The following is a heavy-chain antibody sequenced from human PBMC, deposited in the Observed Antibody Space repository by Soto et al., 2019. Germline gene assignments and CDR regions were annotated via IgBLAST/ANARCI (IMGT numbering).Heavy chain of an antibody. D-gene: IGHD2-15*01. CDR2: IYHSGST. CDR1: GGSISSGGYS. Sequence: QLQLQESGSGLVKPSQTLSLTCAVSGGSISSGGYSWSWIRQPPGKGLEWIGYIYHSGSTYYNPSLXSXVXIXVDRSKNQFSLKLSSVTAADTGVYYCARGQVVAAQHWGQGTLVTVSS. J-gene: IGHJ4*02. V-gene: IGHV4-30-2*01. CDR3: ARGQVVAAQH.